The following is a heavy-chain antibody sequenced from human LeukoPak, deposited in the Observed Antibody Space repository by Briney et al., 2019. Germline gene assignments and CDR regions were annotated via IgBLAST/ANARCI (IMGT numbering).Heavy chain of an antibody. D-gene: IGHD3-10*01. CDR1: GGSFSGYY. V-gene: IGHV4-34*01. CDR2: TNHSGST. Sequence: KTSETLSLTCTVYGGSFSGYYWSWIRQPSGKGLEWIGETNHSGSTNYNPSLKSRVTISVDTSKNQFSLKLSSVTAADTAVYYCARFRSYYGSGRYYGMDVWGQGTTVTVSS. J-gene: IGHJ6*02. CDR3: ARFRSYYGSGRYYGMDV.